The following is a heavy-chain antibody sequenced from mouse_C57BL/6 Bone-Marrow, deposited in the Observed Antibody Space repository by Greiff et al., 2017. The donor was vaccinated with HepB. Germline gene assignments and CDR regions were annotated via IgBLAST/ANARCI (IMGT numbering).Heavy chain of an antibody. CDR2: IHPNSGST. J-gene: IGHJ3*01. Sequence: QVQLQHPGAELVKPGASVKLSCKASGYTFTSYWMHWVKQRPGQGLEWIGMIHPNSGSTNYNEKFKSKATLTVDKSSSTAYMQLSSLTSEDSAVYYCARPLWLRRGFAYWGQGTLVTVSA. D-gene: IGHD2-2*01. CDR1: GYTFTSYW. CDR3: ARPLWLRRGFAY. V-gene: IGHV1-64*01.